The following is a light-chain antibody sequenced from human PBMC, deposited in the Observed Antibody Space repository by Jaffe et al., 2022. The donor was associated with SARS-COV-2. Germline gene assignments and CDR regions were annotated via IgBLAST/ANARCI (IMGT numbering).Light chain of an antibody. Sequence: QSALTQPASVSGSPGQSITISCTGASSDVGGYNHVSWYQQHPGKAPKVIIYDVSNRPSGVSNHFSGSKSGNTASLTISGLQAEDEADYYCSSYTSTGTYVFGTGTKVTVL. CDR1: SSDVGGYNH. J-gene: IGLJ1*01. CDR2: DVS. V-gene: IGLV2-14*01. CDR3: SSYTSTGTYV.